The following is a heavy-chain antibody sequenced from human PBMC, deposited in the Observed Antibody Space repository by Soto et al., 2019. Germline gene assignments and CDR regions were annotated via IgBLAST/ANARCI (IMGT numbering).Heavy chain of an antibody. V-gene: IGHV4-30-2*01. Sequence: PSETLSRTCALSVSPISSGRYSWSWIRQPTGKGLEWIGYIYHSGGTYYNPSLKSRVTLSIDRTKKQFSLKLKSVTAADTAVYFCARTMTSSGWFGHWGQGTSVTVSS. D-gene: IGHD4-17*01. CDR1: VSPISSGRYS. CDR3: ARTMTSSGWFGH. CDR2: IYHSGGT. J-gene: IGHJ5*02.